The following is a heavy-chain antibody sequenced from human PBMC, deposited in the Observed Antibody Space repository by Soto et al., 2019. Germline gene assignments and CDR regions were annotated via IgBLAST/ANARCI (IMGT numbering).Heavy chain of an antibody. CDR3: AQDAASGYYPY. CDR2: VSGSGGST. CDR1: GFTFSNYE. D-gene: IGHD3-22*01. J-gene: IGHJ1*01. Sequence: EVQLLESGGGLVQPGGSLRLSCAGSGFTFSNYEMSWVRQAPGKGLEWVSSVSGSGGSTYYSDSVKGRFTISRDNSKNTLNLQMNSLRAEDTAVYYCAQDAASGYYPYCGQGTLVTVSS. V-gene: IGHV3-23*01.